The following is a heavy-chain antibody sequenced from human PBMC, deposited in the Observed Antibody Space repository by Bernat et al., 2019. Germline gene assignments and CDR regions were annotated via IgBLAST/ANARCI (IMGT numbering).Heavy chain of an antibody. CDR1: GLTFSIYA. J-gene: IGHJ3*02. V-gene: IGHV3-23*01. CDR2: VRSSGET. D-gene: IGHD1-26*01. CDR3: ATDSRVVGATGAADI. Sequence: EVQLLESGGGLIQPGGSLRLSCEASGLTFSIYAMSWVRQAPGKGLEWVSGVRSSGETYYADSVKGRFTISRDNSENTLYLQMNSLRVEDTAVYYCATDSRVVGATGAADIWGQGTMVTVSS.